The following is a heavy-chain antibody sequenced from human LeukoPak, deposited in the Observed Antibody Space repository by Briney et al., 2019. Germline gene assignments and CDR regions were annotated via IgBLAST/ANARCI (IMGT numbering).Heavy chain of an antibody. D-gene: IGHD6-13*01. J-gene: IGHJ4*02. CDR2: INPNSGGT. V-gene: IGHV1-2*02. CDR1: GYTFTGYY. CDR3: ARDRTFEEQQPQNYFDY. Sequence: ASVKVSCKASGYTFTGYYMHWVRQAPGQGLEWMGWINPNSGGTNYAQKFQGRVTMTRDTSISTAYMELSSLRSEDTAVYYCARDRTFEEQQPQNYFDYWGQGTLVTVSS.